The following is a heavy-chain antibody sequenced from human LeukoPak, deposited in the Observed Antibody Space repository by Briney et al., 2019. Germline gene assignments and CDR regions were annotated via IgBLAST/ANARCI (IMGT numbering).Heavy chain of an antibody. D-gene: IGHD3-16*01. CDR3: ARDDYGHDAFDI. CDR2: IYSSGST. Sequence: SETLSLTCTVSGGSISSGGYYWSWIRQHPGKGLEWIGYIYSSGSTYYTPSLKSRVTISVDTSKNQFSLKLSSVTAADTAVYYCARDDYGHDAFDIWGEGTMVTVSS. V-gene: IGHV4-31*03. CDR1: GGSISSGGYY. J-gene: IGHJ3*02.